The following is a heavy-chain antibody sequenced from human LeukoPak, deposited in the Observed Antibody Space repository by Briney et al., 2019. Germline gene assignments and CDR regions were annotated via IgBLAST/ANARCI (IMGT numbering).Heavy chain of an antibody. V-gene: IGHV3-48*02. Sequence: PGGSLRLSCAASGFTFSHYSMTWVRQAPGGGLEWVSYISPTSSDIHYADSVKGRFTISRDNARYSLYLQVYSLRDEDTAVYYCARAAYSSSPDYWGQGALVTVSS. D-gene: IGHD6-13*01. CDR3: ARAAYSSSPDY. CDR1: GFTFSHYS. CDR2: ISPTSSDI. J-gene: IGHJ4*02.